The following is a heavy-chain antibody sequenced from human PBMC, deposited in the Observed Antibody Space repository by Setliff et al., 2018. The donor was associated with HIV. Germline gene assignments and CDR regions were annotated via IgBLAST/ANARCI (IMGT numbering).Heavy chain of an antibody. CDR3: ARGVVDYDFWSGSGDYYYMDV. D-gene: IGHD3-3*01. CDR2: IYHGGNT. CDR1: GGSISSNSW. V-gene: IGHV4-4*02. Sequence: SETLSLTCDVSGGSISSNSWWTWVRQPPGKGLEWIGQIYHGGNTRYNPSLKSRLTMSIDKSKNQVSLKMSSVTAADTAVYYCARGVVDYDFWSGSGDYYYMDVWGKGTTVTVSS. J-gene: IGHJ6*03.